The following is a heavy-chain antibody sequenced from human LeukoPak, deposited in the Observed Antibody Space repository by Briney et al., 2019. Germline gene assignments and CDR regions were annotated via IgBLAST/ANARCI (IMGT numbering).Heavy chain of an antibody. D-gene: IGHD5-12*01. CDR2: ISSSGTTI. CDR3: ARDPLGYSGYNYDDY. J-gene: IGHJ4*02. CDR1: GFTFSDYY. V-gene: IGHV3-11*01. Sequence: GGSLRLSCAASGFTFSDYYMSWIRQAPGKGLEWVSYISSSGTTIYYAGSVRGRFTISRDNAKNSRYLQMNSLRAEDTAVYYCARDPLGYSGYNYDDYWGQGTLVTVSS.